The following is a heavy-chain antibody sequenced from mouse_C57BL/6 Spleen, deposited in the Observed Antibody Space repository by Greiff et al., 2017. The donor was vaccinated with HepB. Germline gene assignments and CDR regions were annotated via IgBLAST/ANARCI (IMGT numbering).Heavy chain of an antibody. J-gene: IGHJ4*01. CDR1: GFTFSSYA. CDR3: ASPITTVYYAMDY. V-gene: IGHV5-4*03. D-gene: IGHD1-1*01. CDR2: ISDGGSYT. Sequence: EVMLVESGGGLVKPGGSLKLSCAASGFTFSSYAMSWVRQTPEKRLEWVATISDGGSYTYYPDNVKGRFTISRDNAKNNLYLQMSHLKSEDTAMYYCASPITTVYYAMDYWGQGTSVTVSS.